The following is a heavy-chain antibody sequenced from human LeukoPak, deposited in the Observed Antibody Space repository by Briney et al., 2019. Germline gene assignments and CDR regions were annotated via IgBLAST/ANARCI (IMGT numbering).Heavy chain of an antibody. D-gene: IGHD6-19*01. Sequence: KPSQTLSLTCAISGDSVSSKNGAWNWIRQSPSRGLEWLGRTYYRSKWYDEYADSVEGRVTISPDTSKNQFSLHVYSVTPEDTAVYYCARDLGTSGWYTFDFWGQGTLVTVSS. CDR1: GDSVSSKNGA. CDR3: ARDLGTSGWYTFDF. J-gene: IGHJ5*01. CDR2: TYYRSKWYD. V-gene: IGHV6-1*01.